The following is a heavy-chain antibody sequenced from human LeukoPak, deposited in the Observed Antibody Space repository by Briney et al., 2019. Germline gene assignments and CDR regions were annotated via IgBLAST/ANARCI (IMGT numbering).Heavy chain of an antibody. Sequence: ASVKVSCKASGYIFTGYYIHWVRQAPGQGLEWMGWIITDTGNPTYAQGFTGRFVFSVDTSVNTAYLQISSLKAEDTAVYYCAREVLRHDYWGQGTLVTVSS. CDR2: IITDTGNP. CDR3: AREVLRHDY. D-gene: IGHD3-10*01. J-gene: IGHJ4*02. CDR1: GYIFTGYY. V-gene: IGHV7-4-1*02.